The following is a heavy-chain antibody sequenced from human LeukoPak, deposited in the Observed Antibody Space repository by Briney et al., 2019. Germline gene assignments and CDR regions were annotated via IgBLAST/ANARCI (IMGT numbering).Heavy chain of an antibody. D-gene: IGHD3-10*01. Sequence: KPGGSLRLSCAASGFTFSSYSMNWVRQAPGKGLEWVSSISSAGSYTYYADSVKGRFTISRDNVKNSLSLQMNNLRVEDTAVYYCARDEWFGTATNFDYWGQGTLVTVSS. CDR1: GFTFSSYS. J-gene: IGHJ4*02. V-gene: IGHV3-21*06. CDR3: ARDEWFGTATNFDY. CDR2: ISSAGSYT.